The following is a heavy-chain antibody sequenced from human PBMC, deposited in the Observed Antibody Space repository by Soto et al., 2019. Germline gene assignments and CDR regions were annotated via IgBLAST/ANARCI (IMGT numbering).Heavy chain of an antibody. J-gene: IGHJ6*02. CDR2: LWYDGNNK. V-gene: IGHV3-33*01. Sequence: HPGGSLRLSCAASGFSLSSNVMHWFRQAPGKGLEWVAALWYDGNNKNYAESVKGRFTISRDNSKTTLYLEMNSLRREDTAVYYCARDSYDTTGFYPSMDVWGQGTAVTVSS. CDR1: GFSLSSNV. D-gene: IGHD3-22*01. CDR3: ARDSYDTTGFYPSMDV.